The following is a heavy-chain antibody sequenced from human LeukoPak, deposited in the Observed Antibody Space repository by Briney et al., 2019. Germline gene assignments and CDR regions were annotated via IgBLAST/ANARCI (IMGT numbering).Heavy chain of an antibody. J-gene: IGHJ4*02. CDR3: TRVDTSMDFPD. D-gene: IGHD5-18*01. Sequence: QTGGSLRLSCVASGFTFSSYQMNWVRQAPGKGLEWVSYISSSGSTIYYADSVKGRLAISRDNAKNSLYLQMNSLRAEDTFIYYCTRVDTSMDFPDWGQGTLVTVSS. V-gene: IGHV3-48*03. CDR2: ISSSGSTI. CDR1: GFTFSSYQ.